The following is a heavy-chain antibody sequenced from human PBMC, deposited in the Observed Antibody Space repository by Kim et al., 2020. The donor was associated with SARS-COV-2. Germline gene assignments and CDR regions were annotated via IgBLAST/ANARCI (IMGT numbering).Heavy chain of an antibody. D-gene: IGHD5-12*01. CDR2: IIPIFGTA. Sequence: SVKVSCKASGGTFSSYAISWVRQAPGQGLEWMGGIIPIFGTANYAQKFQGRVTITADESTSTAYMELSSLRSEDTAVYYCARAGGYSGYEHYYYYGMDVWGQGTTVTVSS. J-gene: IGHJ6*02. V-gene: IGHV1-69*13. CDR1: GGTFSSYA. CDR3: ARAGGYSGYEHYYYYGMDV.